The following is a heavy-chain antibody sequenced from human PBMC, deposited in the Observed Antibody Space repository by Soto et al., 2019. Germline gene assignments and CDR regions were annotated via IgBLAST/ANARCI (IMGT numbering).Heavy chain of an antibody. J-gene: IGHJ6*03. V-gene: IGHV1-2*04. CDR3: ARGYGSGTKFHYYYYYYMDV. D-gene: IGHD3-10*01. CDR1: GYTFTGYY. CDR2: INPNSGGT. Sequence: GASVKVSCKASGYTFTGYYMHWVRQAPGQGLEWMGWINPNSGGTNYAQKFQGWVTMTRDTSISTAYMELSRLRSDDTAVYYCARGYGSGTKFHYYYYYYMDVWGKGTTVTVSS.